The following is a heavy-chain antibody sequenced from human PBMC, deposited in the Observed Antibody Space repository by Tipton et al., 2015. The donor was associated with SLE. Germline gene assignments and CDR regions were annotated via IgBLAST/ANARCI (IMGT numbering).Heavy chain of an antibody. V-gene: IGHV4-59*01. CDR1: RASIRSYY. CDR2: MYNNGNT. D-gene: IGHD3-22*01. CDR3: ARVTGGGFDSSGYPFDY. J-gene: IGHJ4*02. Sequence: SLTCTVSRASIRSYYWGWIRQPPGKGMEWIGYMYNNGNTNYNPSLKSRVTISGDRKQFSLELSSVTAADTAVYFCARVTGGGFDSSGYPFDYWGPGILVTVSS.